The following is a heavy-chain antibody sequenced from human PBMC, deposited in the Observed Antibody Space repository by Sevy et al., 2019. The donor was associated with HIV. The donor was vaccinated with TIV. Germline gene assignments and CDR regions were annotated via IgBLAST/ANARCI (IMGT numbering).Heavy chain of an antibody. CDR2: FSSDGGGT. V-gene: IGHV3-64D*06. CDR3: VQDRDYDFWRGDYGMDV. J-gene: IGHJ6*02. CDR1: GFTFRNYA. D-gene: IGHD3-3*01. Sequence: GGALRLSCSASGFTFRNYAMNWVRRAPGKGLKYVSAFSSDGGGTYYADSVRGRLTISRDNSKNTLYLQMRSMGVEDKDVYYSVQDRDYDFWRGDYGMDVWGQGTTVTVSS.